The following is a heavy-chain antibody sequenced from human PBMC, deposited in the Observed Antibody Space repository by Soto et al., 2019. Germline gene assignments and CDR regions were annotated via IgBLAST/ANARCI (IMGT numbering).Heavy chain of an antibody. CDR3: ARDHGMITFGGVIDRPYYFDY. CDR2: INPSGGST. Sequence: ASVKVSCKASGYTFTSYYMHWVRQAPGQGLEWMGIINPSGGSTSYAQKFQGRVTMTRDTSTSTVYMELSSLRSEDTAVYYCARDHGMITFGGVIDRPYYFDYWGQGTLVTVSS. J-gene: IGHJ4*02. V-gene: IGHV1-46*01. CDR1: GYTFTSYY. D-gene: IGHD3-16*02.